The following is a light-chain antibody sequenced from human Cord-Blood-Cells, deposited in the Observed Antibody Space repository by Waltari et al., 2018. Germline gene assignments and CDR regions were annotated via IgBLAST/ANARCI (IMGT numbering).Light chain of an antibody. V-gene: IGKV3-20*01. Sequence: EIVLTQSPGTLSLSPGERATLSCRASQSVSSSYLAWYQQKPGQAPRHLIYGASSRATGIPDRFSGSGSGTDFTLTISRLEPEDFAVYYCQQYGSSNPYSFGQGTKLEIK. CDR1: QSVSSSY. CDR2: GAS. J-gene: IGKJ2*03. CDR3: QQYGSSNPYS.